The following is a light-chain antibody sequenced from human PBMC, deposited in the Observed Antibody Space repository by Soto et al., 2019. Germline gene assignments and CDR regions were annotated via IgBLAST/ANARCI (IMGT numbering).Light chain of an antibody. CDR3: SSYTTSSTLV. CDR2: DVT. V-gene: IGLV2-14*01. J-gene: IGLJ3*02. CDR1: SSDVGGYNY. Sequence: QSVLTQPASVSGSPGQAITISCTGTSSDVGGYNYVSWYQQHPGKAPKLMIYDVTNRPSGVSNRFSGSKSGNTASLTISGVQGEDEADYYCSSYTTSSTLVFGGGTKLTVL.